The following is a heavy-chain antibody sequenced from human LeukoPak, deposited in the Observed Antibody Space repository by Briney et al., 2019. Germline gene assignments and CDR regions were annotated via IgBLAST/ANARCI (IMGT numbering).Heavy chain of an antibody. D-gene: IGHD4-11*01. CDR3: TRRGTTMTPDDY. J-gene: IGHJ4*02. V-gene: IGHV3-73*01. CDR2: IRSKANSYAT. CDR1: GFTFSGSA. Sequence: GGSLRLSCAASGFTFSGSAMHWVRQASGKGLEWVGRIRSKANSYATSYDASVKGRFTISRDDSKNTTYLQMNSLKIEDTAIYYCTRRGTTMTPDDYWGQGTLVTVSS.